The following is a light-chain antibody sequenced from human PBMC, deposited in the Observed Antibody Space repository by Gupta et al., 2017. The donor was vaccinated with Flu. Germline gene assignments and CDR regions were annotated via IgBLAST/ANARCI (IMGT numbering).Light chain of an antibody. CDR2: CAT. Sequence: NCKSSQSVISGYSEKGYLSWYQQKPGQPPRLLISCATTRATGIPDRFSASGSGTDFTLTIASLQPEDVAVYYCQQYNDVPITFGGGTKLEIK. V-gene: IGKV4-1*01. CDR3: QQYNDVPIT. CDR1: QSVISGYSEKGY. J-gene: IGKJ4*01.